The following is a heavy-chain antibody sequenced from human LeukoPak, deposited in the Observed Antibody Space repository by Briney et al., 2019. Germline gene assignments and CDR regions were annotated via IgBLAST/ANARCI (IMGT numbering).Heavy chain of an antibody. V-gene: IGHV1-18*01. CDR3: ARDLFDCSSTSCYGYHGMDV. CDR2: ISAYNGNT. D-gene: IGHD2-2*01. CDR1: GYTFTSYG. J-gene: IGHJ6*02. Sequence: GASVKVSCKASGYTFTSYGISWVRQAPGQGLEWMGWISAYNGNTNYAQKLQGRVTMTTDTSTSTAYMELRSLRSDDTAVYYCARDLFDCSSTSCYGYHGMDVWGQGTTVTVSS.